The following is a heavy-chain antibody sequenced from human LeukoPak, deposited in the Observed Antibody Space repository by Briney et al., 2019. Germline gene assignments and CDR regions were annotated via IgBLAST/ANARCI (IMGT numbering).Heavy chain of an antibody. CDR3: ARSTRYFGSAMYYFDK. D-gene: IGHD3-10*01. J-gene: IGHJ4*02. CDR2: IASDGTST. Sequence: QPGGSLRLSCAGSGFTFSDCYMHWVRQAPGRGLEYVSTIASDGTSTYYTSSMKGRVTTSRDNSQNTLYLQMGSLRPEDTAVYYCARSTRYFGSAMYYFDKWGQGTLVTVSS. CDR1: GFTFSDCY. V-gene: IGHV3-64*01.